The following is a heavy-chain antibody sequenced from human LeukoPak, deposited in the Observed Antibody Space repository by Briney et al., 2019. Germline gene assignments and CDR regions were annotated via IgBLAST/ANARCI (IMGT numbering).Heavy chain of an antibody. V-gene: IGHV1-2*02. CDR1: GYTFNGYY. J-gene: IGHJ3*02. CDR2: INPNSGVT. Sequence: ASVNVSCKASGYTFNGYYLHWVRQAPGQGLGWMGWINPNSGVTKFAQQFQGRVTMTWDTSVSTAYMELSRLTSDDTAMYYCARFGVVTNDAFDIWGQGTMVTISS. CDR3: ARFGVVTNDAFDI. D-gene: IGHD3-3*01.